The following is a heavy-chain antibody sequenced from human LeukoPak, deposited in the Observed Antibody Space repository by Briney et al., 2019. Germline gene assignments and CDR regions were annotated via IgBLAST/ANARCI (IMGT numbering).Heavy chain of an antibody. CDR2: INPSGGGT. CDR3: ARGQNKCLGH. CDR1: GYTFTNYF. V-gene: IGHV1-46*01. Sequence: GASVKLSSKASGYTFTNYFMHWVRHAPGQRLDWMGVINPSGGGTTYAQRFQGRVTMTRDTSTSTVHMEMSSLRSEDTAVYYCARGQNKCLGHWGQGTLVTVSS. D-gene: IGHD2/OR15-2a*01. J-gene: IGHJ4*02.